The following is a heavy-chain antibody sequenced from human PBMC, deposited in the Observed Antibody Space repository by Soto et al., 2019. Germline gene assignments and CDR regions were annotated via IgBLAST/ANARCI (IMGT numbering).Heavy chain of an antibody. J-gene: IGHJ5*02. CDR3: ARLYDFWSGYFGWFDP. CDR2: IYYSGST. CDR1: GGSISSYY. Sequence: SETLSLTCTVSGGSISSYYWSWIRQPPGKGLEWIGYIYYSGSTNYNPSLKSRVTISVDTSKNQFSLKLSSVTAADTAVYYCARLYDFWSGYFGWFDPWGQGTLVTVSS. D-gene: IGHD3-3*01. V-gene: IGHV4-59*08.